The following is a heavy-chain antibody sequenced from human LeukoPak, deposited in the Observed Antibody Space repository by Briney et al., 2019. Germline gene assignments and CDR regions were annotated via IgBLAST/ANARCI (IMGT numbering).Heavy chain of an antibody. J-gene: IGHJ4*02. CDR3: ARRGYGDYSLYFDY. V-gene: IGHV3-15*01. CDR1: GFTFSNAW. Sequence: PGGSLRLSCAASGFTFSNAWMSWVRQAPGKGLEWVGRIKSKTDGGTTDYAAPVKGRFTISRDNSKNTLYLQMGSLRAEDMAVYYCARRGYGDYSLYFDYWGQGTLVTVSS. D-gene: IGHD4-17*01. CDR2: IKSKTDGGTT.